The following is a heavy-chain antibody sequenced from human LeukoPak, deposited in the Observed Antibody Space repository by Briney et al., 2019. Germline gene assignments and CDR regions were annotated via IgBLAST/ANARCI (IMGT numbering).Heavy chain of an antibody. CDR2: FDPEDGET. V-gene: IGHV1-24*01. J-gene: IGHJ5*02. D-gene: IGHD3-10*01. CDR1: GYTLTELS. CDR3: ATLLWFGELFGWFDP. Sequence: GASVKVSCKVSGYTLTELSMHWVRQAPGKGLEWMGGFDPEDGETIYAQKLQGRVTMTEDTSTDTAYMELSSLRSEDTAVHYCATLLWFGELFGWFDPWGQGTLVTVSS.